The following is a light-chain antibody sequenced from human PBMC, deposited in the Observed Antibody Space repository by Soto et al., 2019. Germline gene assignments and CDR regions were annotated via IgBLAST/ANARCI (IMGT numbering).Light chain of an antibody. Sequence: DIKMTQSPSSLSASVGDRVTITCRASQSISSYLNWYQQKPGKAPKLLIYAASSLQSGVPSRFSGSGSGTDFTLTISSLQPQDFATYYCQQSYSTPLGFGQGTKVEIK. CDR3: QQSYSTPLG. CDR1: QSISSY. CDR2: AAS. V-gene: IGKV1-39*01. J-gene: IGKJ1*01.